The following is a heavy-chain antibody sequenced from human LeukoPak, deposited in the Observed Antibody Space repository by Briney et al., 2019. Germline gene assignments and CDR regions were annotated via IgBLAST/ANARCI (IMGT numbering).Heavy chain of an antibody. D-gene: IGHD5-18*01. J-gene: IGHJ4*02. CDR3: ARTARHLDY. V-gene: IGHV3-11*04. CDR1: GFTFSDYY. CDR2: ISGSGTDI. Sequence: GGSLRLSCAASGFTFSDYYMSWIRQAPGKRLECLSYISGSGTDINYADSVRGRFTISRDNAKNLLYLQMNDLRVEDTAVYYCARTARHLDYWGQGTLVTVSS.